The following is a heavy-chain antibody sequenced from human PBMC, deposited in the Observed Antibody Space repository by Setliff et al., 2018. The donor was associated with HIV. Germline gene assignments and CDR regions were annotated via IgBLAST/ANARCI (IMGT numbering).Heavy chain of an antibody. CDR1: GYTFTDYY. Sequence: ASVKVSCKASGYTFTDYYIHWVRQAPGQGLEWMGRINPNNGGTNYAQKFQGRVTMTRDTSISTAYMELSRLRSDDTAVYYCARDGYYDSSGYSAFDIWSQGTMVTVSS. D-gene: IGHD3-22*01. V-gene: IGHV1-2*06. CDR2: INPNNGGT. CDR3: ARDGYYDSSGYSAFDI. J-gene: IGHJ3*02.